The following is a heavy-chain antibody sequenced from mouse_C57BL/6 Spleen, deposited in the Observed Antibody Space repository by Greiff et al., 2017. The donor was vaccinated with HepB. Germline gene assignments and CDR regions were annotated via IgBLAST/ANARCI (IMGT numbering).Heavy chain of an antibody. CDR2: FYPGSGSI. V-gene: IGHV1-62-2*01. CDR3: ARHEDGNDGSRSSYFDY. D-gene: IGHD1-1*01. CDR1: GYTFTEYT. Sequence: QVQLQQSGAELVKPGASVKLSCKASGYTFTEYTIHWVKQRSGQGLEWIGWFYPGSGSIKYNEKFKDKATLTADKSSSTVYMELSRLTSEDSAVYFCARHEDGNDGSRSSYFDYWGQGTTLTVSS. J-gene: IGHJ2*01.